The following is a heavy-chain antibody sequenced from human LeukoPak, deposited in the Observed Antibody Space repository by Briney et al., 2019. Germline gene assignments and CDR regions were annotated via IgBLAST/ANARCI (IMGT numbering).Heavy chain of an antibody. CDR3: ARLNDYCSSTSCYRSPPYFDY. Sequence: SETLSLTCTVSGGSISSSSYYWGWIRRPPGKGLEWIGSIYYSGSTYYNPSLKSRVTISVDTSKNQFSLKLSSVTAADTAVYYCARLNDYCSSTSCYRSPPYFDYWGQGTLVTVSS. CDR2: IYYSGST. V-gene: IGHV4-39*01. D-gene: IGHD2-2*02. J-gene: IGHJ4*02. CDR1: GGSISSSSYY.